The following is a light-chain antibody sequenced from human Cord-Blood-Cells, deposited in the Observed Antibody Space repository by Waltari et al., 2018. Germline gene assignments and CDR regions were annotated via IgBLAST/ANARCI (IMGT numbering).Light chain of an antibody. CDR2: AAS. J-gene: IGKJ1*01. Sequence: DIQMTQSPSSLSASVGDRVTITCRASQSISSYLNGYQQKPGKAPQLLIYAASSLQSGVPSRFSCSGSGTDFTLTISSLQPEDFATYYCQQSYSTPRTFGQGTKVEIK. V-gene: IGKV1-39*01. CDR1: QSISSY. CDR3: QQSYSTPRT.